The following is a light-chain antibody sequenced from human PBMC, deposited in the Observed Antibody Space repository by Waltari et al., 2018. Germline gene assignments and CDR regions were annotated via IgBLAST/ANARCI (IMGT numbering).Light chain of an antibody. CDR3: AAWDDSLNGFYV. CDR1: PTNIGGST. CDR2: SNH. Sequence: QSVLTQPPSASGTPGQRVTISCSGSPTNIGGSTVPWYQHLPGTAPKLLSHSNHQRPSGVPDRFSGSKSGTSASLAISGLQSEDEADYYCAAWDDSLNGFYVFGTGTKVTVL. V-gene: IGLV1-44*01. J-gene: IGLJ1*01.